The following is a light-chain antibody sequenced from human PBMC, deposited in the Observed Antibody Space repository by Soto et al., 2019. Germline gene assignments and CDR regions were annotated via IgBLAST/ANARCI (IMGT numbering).Light chain of an antibody. V-gene: IGKV3-11*01. CDR2: GAS. Sequence: DIVLTPSPATLSLSPGERATLSCRASQTISTHLAWYQQKPGQAPRLLIYGASYRATGIPARISGSGSGTDFTLTISGLEPEDLAVYYCQQRSNWPTTFGQGTRLEIK. CDR3: QQRSNWPTT. J-gene: IGKJ5*01. CDR1: QTISTH.